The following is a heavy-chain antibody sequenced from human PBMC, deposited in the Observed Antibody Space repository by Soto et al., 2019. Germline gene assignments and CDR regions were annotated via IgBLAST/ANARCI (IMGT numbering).Heavy chain of an antibody. D-gene: IGHD1-1*01. J-gene: IGHJ4*02. CDR3: ARGGLEPFDY. V-gene: IGHV3-23*01. CDR2: ISGSGDNT. CDR1: GFTFSGYA. Sequence: PGGSLRLSCAASGFTFSGYAMSWVRQAPGGGLECVSTISGSGDNTHYADSVKGRFTISRDNSKNTLYLQMNSLRAEDTAIYYCARGGLEPFDYLGQGALVTVSS.